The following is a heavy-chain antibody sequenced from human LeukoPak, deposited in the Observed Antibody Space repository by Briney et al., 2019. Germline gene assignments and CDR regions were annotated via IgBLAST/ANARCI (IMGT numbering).Heavy chain of an antibody. Sequence: GGSLRLSCAASGFTFSGCGMHWVRQAPGKGLEWVAVISYDGSNTYYVDSVKGRFTISRDNSKNTLYLQMNSLRAEDTAVYYCAKDGTNSYDSNAYYPGFDYWGQGTLVTISS. V-gene: IGHV3-30*18. CDR3: AKDGTNSYDSNAYYPGFDY. CDR2: ISYDGSNT. CDR1: GFTFSGCG. J-gene: IGHJ4*02. D-gene: IGHD3-22*01.